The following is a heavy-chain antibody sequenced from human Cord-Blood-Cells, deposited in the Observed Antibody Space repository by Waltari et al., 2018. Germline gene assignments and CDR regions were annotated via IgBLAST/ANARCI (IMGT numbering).Heavy chain of an antibody. CDR1: GYTFTGYY. CDR3: ARDVASSSTSCPSDY. CDR2: INPNSGGT. D-gene: IGHD2-2*01. J-gene: IGHJ4*02. V-gene: IGHV1-2*02. Sequence: QVQLVQYGAEVQKPGASVKVSCKASGYTFTGYYVTRARHAPGQGLEWMGWINPNSGGTNYAQKFQGKVTMTRDTSISTAYMELSRLRSDDTAVYYCARDVASSSTSCPSDYWGQGTLVTVSS.